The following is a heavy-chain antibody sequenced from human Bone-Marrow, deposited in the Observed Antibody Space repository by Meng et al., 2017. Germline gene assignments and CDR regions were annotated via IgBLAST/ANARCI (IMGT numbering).Heavy chain of an antibody. CDR2: ISGSGGST. Sequence: GGSLRLSCAASGFTFSSYAMSWVRQAPGKGLEWVSAISGSGGSTYYADSVKGRFTISRDNSKNTLYLQMNSLRAEDKAVYYCAEGPRGGGFDYWGQGTLVTVSS. CDR3: AEGPRGGGFDY. CDR1: GFTFSSYA. D-gene: IGHD2-15*01. V-gene: IGHV3-23*01. J-gene: IGHJ4*02.